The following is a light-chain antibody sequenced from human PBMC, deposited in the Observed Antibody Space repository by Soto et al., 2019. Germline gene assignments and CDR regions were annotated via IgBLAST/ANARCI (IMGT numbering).Light chain of an antibody. V-gene: IGLV2-23*01. CDR2: EGS. CDR1: SSDVGSYNL. Sequence: QSVLTQPASVSGSPGRWITISCTGTSSDVGSYNLVSWYQQHPGKAPKLMIYEGSKRPSGVSNRFSGSKSGNTASLTISGLQAEDEADYYCCSYAGSSTSVFGTGTKVTVL. CDR3: CSYAGSSTSV. J-gene: IGLJ1*01.